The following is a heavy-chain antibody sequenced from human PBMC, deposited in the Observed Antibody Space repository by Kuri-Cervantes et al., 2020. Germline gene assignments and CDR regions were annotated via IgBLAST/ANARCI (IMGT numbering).Heavy chain of an antibody. CDR1: GYSISSDNW. D-gene: IGHD2-21*02. J-gene: IGHJ3*02. CDR3: AREGGYCGGDCYSKDAFDI. Sequence: SQTLSLTCGVSGYSISSDNWWGWIRQPPGKGLEWIGYIHYSGSTNYNPSLKSRVTISVDTSKNQFSLKLSSVTAADTAVYYCAREGGYCGGDCYSKDAFDIWGQGTMVTVSS. V-gene: IGHV4-28*03. CDR2: IHYSGST.